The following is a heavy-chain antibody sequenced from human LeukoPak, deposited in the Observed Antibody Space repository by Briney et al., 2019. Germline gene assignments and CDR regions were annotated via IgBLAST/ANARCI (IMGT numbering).Heavy chain of an antibody. V-gene: IGHV3-23*01. Sequence: GGSLRLSCAASGFIFSDYGMSWVRQAPGKGLDWVSAISGSGGNTYYADSVKGRFTISRDNSKNTLYLQMNSLRAEDTAVYYCAKDQYGGNPQYYFDYWGQGTLVTVSS. CDR2: ISGSGGNT. J-gene: IGHJ4*02. D-gene: IGHD4-23*01. CDR3: AKDQYGGNPQYYFDY. CDR1: GFIFSDYG.